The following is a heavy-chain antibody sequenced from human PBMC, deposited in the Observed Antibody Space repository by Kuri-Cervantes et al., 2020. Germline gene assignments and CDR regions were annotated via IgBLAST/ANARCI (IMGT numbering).Heavy chain of an antibody. CDR3: ATASGYCSGGSCPN. CDR1: RYTFTGYY. Sequence: ASVKVSCKASRYTFTGYYMHWVRQAPGQGLEWMGWINPNSGGTNYAQKFEGRVTMTRDTSISTAYKELSRLRSDDTAVYYCATASGYCSGGSCPNWGQGTLVTVSS. J-gene: IGHJ4*02. V-gene: IGHV1-2*02. CDR2: INPNSGGT. D-gene: IGHD2-15*01.